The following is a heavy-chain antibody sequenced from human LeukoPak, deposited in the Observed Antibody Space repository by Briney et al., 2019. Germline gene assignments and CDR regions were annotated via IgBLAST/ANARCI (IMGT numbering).Heavy chain of an antibody. CDR3: ATSSDSSGCD. CDR2: IKQDGSDK. Sequence: QPGGSLRLSCAASGFSFSSYWMSWVRQAPGKGLEWVANIKQDGSDKYYVDSVKGRFTISRDNARNSLYLQMNSLRAEDTAVYYCATSSDSSGCDWGQGTLVTVSS. V-gene: IGHV3-7*01. CDR1: GFSFSSYW. D-gene: IGHD6-25*01. J-gene: IGHJ4*02.